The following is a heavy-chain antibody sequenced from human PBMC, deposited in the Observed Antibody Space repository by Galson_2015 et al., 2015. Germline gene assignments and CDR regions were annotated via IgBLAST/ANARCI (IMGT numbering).Heavy chain of an antibody. V-gene: IGHV3-49*04. D-gene: IGHD3-16*01. CDR3: TRELGGGADY. Sequence: SLRLSCAASGFTFSDYAMSWVRQAPGKGLQWVGFIRSKAYGGTTEYAASVKGRFIISRDDSKSVAYMEMNSLKIEDTAVYYCTRELGGGADYWGQGTLVTVSS. J-gene: IGHJ4*02. CDR2: IRSKAYGGTT. CDR1: GFTFSDYA.